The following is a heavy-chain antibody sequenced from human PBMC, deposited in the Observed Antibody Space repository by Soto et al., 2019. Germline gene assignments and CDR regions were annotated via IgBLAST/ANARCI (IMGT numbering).Heavy chain of an antibody. Sequence: QITLRESGPTLVKPTQTLTLSCTLSGFSINTGGVGVGWIRQPPGKAPEWLALLYWNDDEWYSPSLRYRLSVTKDASENRVVLTMTHLDPTDTGTYYCARGRGGWFINQLLNAFDIWGQGTMVTVSS. V-gene: IGHV2-5*04. CDR1: GFSINTGGVG. D-gene: IGHD2-2*01. CDR2: LYWNDDE. CDR3: ARGRGGWFINQLLNAFDI. J-gene: IGHJ3*02.